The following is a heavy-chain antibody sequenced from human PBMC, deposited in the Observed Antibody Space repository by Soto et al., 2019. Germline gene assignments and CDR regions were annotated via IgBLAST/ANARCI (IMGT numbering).Heavy chain of an antibody. V-gene: IGHV3-64*01. CDR3: ARDGGQDAFDP. J-gene: IGHJ5*02. CDR2: ISHNGGTA. D-gene: IGHD3-16*01. CDR1: GFNFNNYA. Sequence: EVQLVESGGGWVQPGGSLRLSCAASGFNFNNYAMHWVRQAPGKGLEYVSAISHNGGTAYYANSVKGRFSSSRDNSKNTLYLQVGSLRPEDTAVYYCARDGGQDAFDPWGQGTLVTVSS.